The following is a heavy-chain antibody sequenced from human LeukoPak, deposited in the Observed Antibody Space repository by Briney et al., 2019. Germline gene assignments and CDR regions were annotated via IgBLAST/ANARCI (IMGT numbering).Heavy chain of an antibody. CDR1: GSTFSSYV. D-gene: IGHD3-22*01. Sequence: SVKDPFKASGSTFSSYVISLVRQAPGQGLEWMGGIIPIFGTANYAQKFQGRVTITADESTSTAYMELSSLRSEDTAVYYCARARHRTNYYDSSGYYYPDYWGQGTLVTVSS. V-gene: IGHV1-69*13. CDR2: IIPIFGTA. J-gene: IGHJ4*02. CDR3: ARARHRTNYYDSSGYYYPDY.